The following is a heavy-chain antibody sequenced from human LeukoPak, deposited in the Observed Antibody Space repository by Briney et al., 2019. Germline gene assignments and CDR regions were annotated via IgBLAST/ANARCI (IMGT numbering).Heavy chain of an antibody. Sequence: GGSLRLSCAASGFTLRNYWMTWVRQAPGNGLEWVANIEYDASEKNYVDSVRGRFTIFRDNAKNSLYLHMNSLRGEDTAVYYCVRGPRTRTPPQPGLYYRGLDVWGQGTTVTVSS. CDR2: IEYDASEK. D-gene: IGHD1-26*01. J-gene: IGHJ6*02. CDR3: VRGPRTRTPPQPGLYYRGLDV. V-gene: IGHV3-7*01. CDR1: GFTLRNYW.